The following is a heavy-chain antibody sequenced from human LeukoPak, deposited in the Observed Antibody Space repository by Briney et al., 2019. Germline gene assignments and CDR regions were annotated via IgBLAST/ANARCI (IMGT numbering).Heavy chain of an antibody. D-gene: IGHD1-26*01. V-gene: IGHV3-48*02. CDR3: ASSGSYRFDY. CDR2: ITASGTAM. Sequence: PGGSLRLSCAASGFTFSSYFMNWVGEAPGKGLEWVSHITASGTAMFYADSVKGRFTISRDNAKNSLYLQMNSLRDEDTAVYYCASSGSYRFDYWGQGTLVTVSS. CDR1: GFTFSSYF. J-gene: IGHJ4*02.